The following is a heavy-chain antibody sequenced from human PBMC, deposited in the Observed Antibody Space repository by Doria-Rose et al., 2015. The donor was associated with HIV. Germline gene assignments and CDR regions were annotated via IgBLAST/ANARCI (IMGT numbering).Heavy chain of an antibody. J-gene: IGHJ4*02. CDR2: INPSDSTT. CDR1: GFTFTSYY. V-gene: IGHV1-46*01. CDR3: ARAVRNGWNELEDY. D-gene: IGHD1-1*01. Sequence: CGSEVKKPGASVSVSCKASGFTFTSYYVHWVRQAPGQGLEWMGIINPSDSTTSYAQKFQGRVTLTRDTSTSTVYMELSSLRSEDSAMYYCARAVRNGWNELEDYWGQGTLVTVSS.